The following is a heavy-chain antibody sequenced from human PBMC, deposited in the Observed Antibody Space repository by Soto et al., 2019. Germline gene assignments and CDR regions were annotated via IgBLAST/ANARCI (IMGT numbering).Heavy chain of an antibody. CDR3: ARDRGPLDY. Sequence: ASVKVSCKASGYTFSNYAFSWVRQAPGQGLEWLGWISAYNGNTDYAPKLQGRITLTTETSTSTAYMELRTLTSDDTAIYYCARDRGPLDYWG. CDR2: ISAYNGNT. V-gene: IGHV1-18*01. CDR1: GYTFSNYA. J-gene: IGHJ4*01.